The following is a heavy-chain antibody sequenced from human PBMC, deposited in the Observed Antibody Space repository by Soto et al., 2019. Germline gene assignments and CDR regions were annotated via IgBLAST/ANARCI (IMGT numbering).Heavy chain of an antibody. J-gene: IGHJ5*02. CDR3: ARPAGRLANWFDP. CDR2: INPSGGST. V-gene: IGHV1-46*01. D-gene: IGHD6-6*01. Sequence: QVQLVQSGVEVKKPGASVKVSCKASGYTFTDYRMIWVRQAPGQGLEWMGIINPSGGSTNYAPNFQGRVTLNRDSFTSTVYMELSNLRSEDTAVYYCARPAGRLANWFDPWGQGTLVTVSS. CDR1: GYTFTDYR.